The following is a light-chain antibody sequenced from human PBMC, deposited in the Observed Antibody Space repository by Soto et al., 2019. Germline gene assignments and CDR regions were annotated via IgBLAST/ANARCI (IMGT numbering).Light chain of an antibody. Sequence: EIVMTPSPATLSVSPGERATLSCRALQSVISNLAWYKHKPGQAPMLLIYGASTRATGIPARFSGSGSGTEFTLTISSLQSEYLSGYYFQQYNNWWTFGQWPKGAIK. CDR3: QQYNNWWT. J-gene: IGKJ1*01. V-gene: IGKV3-15*01. CDR2: GAS. CDR1: QSVISN.